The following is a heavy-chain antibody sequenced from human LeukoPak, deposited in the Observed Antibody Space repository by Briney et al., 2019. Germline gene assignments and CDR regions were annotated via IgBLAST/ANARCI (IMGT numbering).Heavy chain of an antibody. V-gene: IGHV1-18*01. CDR2: ISAYNGNT. CDR1: GYTFTSYG. Sequence: ASVKVSCKASGYTFTSYGISWVRQAPGQGLEWMGWISAYNGNTNYAQKLQGRVTMTTDTSTSTAYKELRSLRSDDTAVYYCARSHSDKFYYYYGMDVWGQGTTVTVSS. J-gene: IGHJ6*02. CDR3: ARSHSDKFYYYYGMDV.